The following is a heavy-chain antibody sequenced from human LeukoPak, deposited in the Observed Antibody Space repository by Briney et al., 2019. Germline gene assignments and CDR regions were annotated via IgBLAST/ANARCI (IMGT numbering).Heavy chain of an antibody. CDR3: ARGSAPWFGELYLLDY. V-gene: IGHV1-2*02. CDR1: GYSFTGHY. J-gene: IGHJ4*02. CDR2: INPNSGGT. D-gene: IGHD3-10*01. Sequence: ASVKVSCKASGYSFTGHYMHWVRQAPGQGLEWMGWINPNSGGTNYAQRFQGRVTITRNTSISTAYMELSSLRSEDTAVYYCARGSAPWFGELYLLDYWGQGTLVTVSS.